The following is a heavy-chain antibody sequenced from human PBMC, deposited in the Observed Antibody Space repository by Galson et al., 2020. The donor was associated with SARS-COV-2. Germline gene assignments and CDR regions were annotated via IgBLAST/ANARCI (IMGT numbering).Heavy chain of an antibody. CDR2: INPNSGGT. Sequence: ASVTVSCKASGYTFTGYYMHLVRQAPGQGLEWMGWINPNSGGTNHAQKFQGRVTMTRDTSISTAYMELSRLRSDDTAVYYCSRASGYTQCDPWGQGSLVTVSS. J-gene: IGHJ5*02. V-gene: IGHV1-2*02. CDR1: GYTFTGYY. D-gene: IGHD5-18*01. CDR3: SRASGYTQCDP.